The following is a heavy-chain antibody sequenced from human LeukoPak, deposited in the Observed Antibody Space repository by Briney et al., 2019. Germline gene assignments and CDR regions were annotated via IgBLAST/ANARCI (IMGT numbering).Heavy chain of an antibody. D-gene: IGHD6-6*01. V-gene: IGHV4-39*07. Sequence: PSETLSLTCTVSGGSISSSSYYWGWIRQPPGKGLEWIGSIYYSGSTYYNPSLKSRVTISVDTSKNQFSLKLSSVTAADTAVYYCARGGIAARRYYYYYMDVWGKGTTVTVSS. CDR3: ARGGIAARRYYYYYMDV. CDR2: IYYSGST. CDR1: GGSISSSSYY. J-gene: IGHJ6*03.